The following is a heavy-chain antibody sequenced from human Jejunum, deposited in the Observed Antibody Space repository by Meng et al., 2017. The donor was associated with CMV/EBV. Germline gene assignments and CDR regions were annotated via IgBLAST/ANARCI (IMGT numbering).Heavy chain of an antibody. Sequence: SGFIFSNYYMSWVRQAPGKGLEWVANINQDGSKIFYMGSVKGRFVISRDNAKNSLYLQMNYLTAEDTAVYYCASNLGQWLSWFDPWGQGTLVTVSS. CDR2: INQDGSKI. D-gene: IGHD5-12*01. CDR3: ASNLGQWLSWFDP. V-gene: IGHV3-7*01. CDR1: GFIFSNYY. J-gene: IGHJ5*02.